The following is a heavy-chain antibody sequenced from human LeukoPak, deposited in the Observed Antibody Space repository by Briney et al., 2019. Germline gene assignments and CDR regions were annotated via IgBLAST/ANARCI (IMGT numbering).Heavy chain of an antibody. CDR1: GFTFSSYG. J-gene: IGHJ6*03. V-gene: IGHV3-30*18. CDR3: AKPPAAGTYYYYMDV. Sequence: TGGSLRLSCAASGFTFSSYGMHWVRQAPGKGLEWVAVISYDGSNKYYADSVKGRFTISRDNSKNTLYLQMNSLRAEDTAVYYCAKPPAAGTYYYYMDVWGKGTTVTVSS. CDR2: ISYDGSNK. D-gene: IGHD6-13*01.